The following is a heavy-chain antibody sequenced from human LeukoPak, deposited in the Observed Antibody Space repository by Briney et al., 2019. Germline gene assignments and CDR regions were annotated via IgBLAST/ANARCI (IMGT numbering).Heavy chain of an antibody. J-gene: IGHJ4*02. CDR3: TRGRAYYDSTGYYY. CDR1: GGSMTNYY. V-gene: IGHV4-59*01. Sequence: SETLSLTCTVSGGSMTNYYWTWIRQSPGKGLEWIGHTYYSGNTNYNPSLKSRVTISIDTSKNQFSLKPSSVTAADTAVYYCTRGRAYYDSTGYYYWGRGILVTVSS. D-gene: IGHD3-22*01. CDR2: TYYSGNT.